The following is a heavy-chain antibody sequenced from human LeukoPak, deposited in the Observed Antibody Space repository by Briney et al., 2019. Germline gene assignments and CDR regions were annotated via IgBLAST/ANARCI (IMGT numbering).Heavy chain of an antibody. CDR3: ARDKGHGIAVAAEDY. D-gene: IGHD6-19*01. CDR1: GFTFSDYY. CDR2: ISSSSSYT. J-gene: IGHJ4*02. Sequence: GRSLRLSCAASGFTFSDYYMSWIRQAPGKGLEWVSYISSSSSYTDYADSVKGRFTISRDNAKNSLYLQMNSLRAEDTAVYYCARDKGHGIAVAAEDYWGQGTLVTVSS. V-gene: IGHV3-11*05.